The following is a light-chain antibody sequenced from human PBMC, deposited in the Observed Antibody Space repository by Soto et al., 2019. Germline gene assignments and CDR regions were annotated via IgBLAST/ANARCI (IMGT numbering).Light chain of an antibody. J-gene: IGKJ5*01. CDR1: QAISRD. Sequence: DIQMTQSPSSLSASVGDRVTITCRASQAISRDLNWYQQKPGKAPKLLIYAASSLQSGVPSRFSGSGSETDFTLTINSLQPEDFATYYCQQTYSTLITFGQGTRLEMK. CDR3: QQTYSTLIT. CDR2: AAS. V-gene: IGKV1-39*01.